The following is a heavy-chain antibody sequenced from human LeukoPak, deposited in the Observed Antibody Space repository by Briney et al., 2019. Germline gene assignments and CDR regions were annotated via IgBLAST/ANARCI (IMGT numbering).Heavy chain of an antibody. J-gene: IGHJ4*02. Sequence: GGSLRLSCAASGFTFSSYAMTWVRQAPGKGLEWVSALSGGGDSTYYADSVQGRFTISRDNSKNTLHLQMSSLRAEDTAVYYCAKGPGYCSGTSCPADYWGQGTLVTVSS. D-gene: IGHD2-15*01. CDR2: LSGGGDST. CDR1: GFTFSSYA. CDR3: AKGPGYCSGTSCPADY. V-gene: IGHV3-23*01.